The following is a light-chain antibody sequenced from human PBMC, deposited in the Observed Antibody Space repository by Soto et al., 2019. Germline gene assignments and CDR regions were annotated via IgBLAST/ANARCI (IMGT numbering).Light chain of an antibody. J-gene: IGKJ4*01. CDR3: QQLNSYPLT. CDR1: QGIGSY. CDR2: AAS. Sequence: DIQLTQSPSFLSASVGDRVTITCRASQGIGSYLAWYQQKPGKAPKLLIHAASTLQSGVPSRSSGSGSGTEFTLTISSLQPEDCATYYCQQLNSYPLTFGGGTKVEIK. V-gene: IGKV1-9*01.